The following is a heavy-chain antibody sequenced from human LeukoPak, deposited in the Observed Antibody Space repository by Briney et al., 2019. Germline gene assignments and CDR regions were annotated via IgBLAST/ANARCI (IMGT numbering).Heavy chain of an antibody. Sequence: PSETLSLTCTVSGGSISSYYWSWIRQPPGKGLEWIGYIYYRWSTSYNPSLKSRFTILVDTSKNQFSLKLSSVTAADTAVYYCARQSYGDYFDYWGQGTLVTVSS. J-gene: IGHJ4*02. D-gene: IGHD4-17*01. CDR3: ARQSYGDYFDY. CDR2: IYYRWST. V-gene: IGHV4-59*08. CDR1: GGSISSYY.